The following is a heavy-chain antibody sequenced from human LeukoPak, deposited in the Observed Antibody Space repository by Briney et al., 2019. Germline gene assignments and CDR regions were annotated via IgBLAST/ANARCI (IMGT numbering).Heavy chain of an antibody. CDR3: ARVPLGYFDY. J-gene: IGHJ4*02. Sequence: AAVKVSCKASLYTLTGYHMHWVRQAPGQGGEWMGWISAYNGNTNYAQKLQGRVTMTTDTSTSTAYMELRSLRSDAAAVYYCARVPLGYFDYWGQGTLVTVSS. CDR1: LYTLTGYH. V-gene: IGHV1-18*04. CDR2: ISAYNGNT.